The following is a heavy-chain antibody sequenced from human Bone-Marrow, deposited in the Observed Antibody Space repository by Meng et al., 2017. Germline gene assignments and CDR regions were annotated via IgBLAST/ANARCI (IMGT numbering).Heavy chain of an antibody. CDR2: TYYRSKRYT. CDR1: GDSVSSNSTA. V-gene: IGHV6-1*01. D-gene: IGHD3-22*01. J-gene: IGHJ4*02. CDR3: ARGDYSSSPSF. Sequence: QVHLQHSGSGLVTPSQSLSRTCAISGDSVSSNSTAWHWIRQSPSRGLEWLGRTYYRSKRYTDYAVSVKSRITINPDTSKNQFSLQLNSVTPEDTAVYYCARGDYSSSPSFWGQGTLVTVAS.